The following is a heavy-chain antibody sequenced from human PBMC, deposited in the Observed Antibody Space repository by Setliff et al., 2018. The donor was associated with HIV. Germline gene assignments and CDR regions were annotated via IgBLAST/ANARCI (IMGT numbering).Heavy chain of an antibody. Sequence: SETLSLTCTVSGGSISSGGYYWSWIRQHPGKGLEWIGYIYYSGGTYYNPSLKSRVTISVDTSKNQFSLKLSSATAADTAVYYCARVPTNPDFYYYYMDVWGKGTTVTVSS. V-gene: IGHV4-31*03. CDR1: GGSISSGGYY. CDR3: ARVPTNPDFYYYYMDV. CDR2: IYYSGGT. J-gene: IGHJ6*03.